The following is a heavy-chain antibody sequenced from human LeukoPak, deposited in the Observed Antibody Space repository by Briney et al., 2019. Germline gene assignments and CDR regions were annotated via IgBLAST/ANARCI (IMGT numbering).Heavy chain of an antibody. V-gene: IGHV3-21*01. CDR3: ARDREGATLNDAFDI. J-gene: IGHJ3*02. CDR2: ISSSSYI. D-gene: IGHD1-26*01. CDR1: GFTFSSYN. Sequence: PGGSLRLSCAASGFTFSSYNMNWVRQAPGKGLEWVSSISSSSYIYYADSVKGRFTISRDNAKNSLYLQMNSLRAEDTAVYYCARDREGATLNDAFDIWGQGTMVTVSS.